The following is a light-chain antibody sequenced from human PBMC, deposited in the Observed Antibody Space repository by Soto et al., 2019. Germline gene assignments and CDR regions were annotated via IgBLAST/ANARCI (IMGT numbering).Light chain of an antibody. Sequence: DIVMTQSPDSLAVSLGERATIKCKSSQSVLYSSNNKNYLAWYQHKPGQPPNLLIYWATTRKSGVPDRFSGSGSGTDFTLTISSLQAADVAVYYCQQYYSPTCTFGQGTKVEIK. CDR1: QSVLYSSNNKNY. V-gene: IGKV4-1*01. CDR3: QQYYSPTCT. J-gene: IGKJ1*01. CDR2: WAT.